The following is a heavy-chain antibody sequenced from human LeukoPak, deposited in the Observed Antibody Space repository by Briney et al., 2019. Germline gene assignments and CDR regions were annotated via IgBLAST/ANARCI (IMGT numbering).Heavy chain of an antibody. D-gene: IGHD5-12*01. J-gene: IGHJ4*02. CDR2: INPNSGGT. Sequence: ASVKVSCKASGYTFTDYYMHWVRQAPGQGLEWMGWINPNSGGTNYAQKFQGRVTMTRDTSISTAYMELSRLRSDDTAVYYCARDPGTYDGYYFDYWGQGTLVTVSS. V-gene: IGHV1-2*02. CDR3: ARDPGTYDGYYFDY. CDR1: GYTFTDYY.